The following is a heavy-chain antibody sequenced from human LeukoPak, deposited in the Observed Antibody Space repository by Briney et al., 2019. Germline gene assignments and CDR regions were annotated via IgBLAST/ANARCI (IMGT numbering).Heavy chain of an antibody. Sequence: SETLSLTCTVSGASISSSGYYWDWIRQPPGKGLEWIGSIYHRGSTYYNPSLKSRVTISVDTSKHHFSLILDSVTATDTAVYYCARRAAVAASTLHHDWGQGTLVGVSS. D-gene: IGHD6-13*01. V-gene: IGHV4-39*01. CDR3: ARRAAVAASTLHHD. CDR1: GASISSSGYY. J-gene: IGHJ4*02. CDR2: IYHRGST.